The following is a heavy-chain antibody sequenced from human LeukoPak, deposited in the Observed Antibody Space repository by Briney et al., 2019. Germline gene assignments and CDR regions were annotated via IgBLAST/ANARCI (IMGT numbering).Heavy chain of an antibody. Sequence: SVKVSCKASGGTFSSYAISWVRQAPGQGLEWMGGIIPIFGTANYAQKFQGRVTITADESTSTAYMELSSLRSEDTAAYYCARALLLRVVAPGYFDYWGQGTLVTVSS. D-gene: IGHD2-15*01. CDR1: GGTFSSYA. V-gene: IGHV1-69*13. CDR3: ARALLLRVVAPGYFDY. CDR2: IIPIFGTA. J-gene: IGHJ4*02.